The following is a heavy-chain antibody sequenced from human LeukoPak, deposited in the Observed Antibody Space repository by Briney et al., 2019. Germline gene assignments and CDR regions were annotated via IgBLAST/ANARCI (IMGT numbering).Heavy chain of an antibody. CDR1: GLSVSSNY. J-gene: IGHJ4*02. CDR3: AKSPYGLGTYAIAGDY. V-gene: IGHV3-66*01. CDR2: IYRDGSS. D-gene: IGHD3-10*01. Sequence: PGGSLRLSCVASGLSVSSNYMSWVRQAPGKGLEWVSVIYRDGSSYYAESMKGRFTISRDNSKNTLYIQMNSLRAEDTAVYYCAKSPYGLGTYAIAGDYWGQGTLVTVSS.